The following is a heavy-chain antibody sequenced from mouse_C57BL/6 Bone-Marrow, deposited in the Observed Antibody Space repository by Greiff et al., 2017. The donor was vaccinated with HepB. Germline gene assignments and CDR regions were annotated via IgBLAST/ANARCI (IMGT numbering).Heavy chain of an antibody. Sequence: EVHLVESGGGLVKPGGSLKLSCAASGFTFSDYGMHWVRQAPEKGLEWAAYISSGSSTIYYADTVKGRFTISRDNAKNTLFLQMTSLRSEDTAMYYCARLLYYFDYWGQGTTLTVSS. V-gene: IGHV5-17*01. CDR2: ISSGSSTI. CDR1: GFTFSDYG. CDR3: ARLLYYFDY. J-gene: IGHJ2*01.